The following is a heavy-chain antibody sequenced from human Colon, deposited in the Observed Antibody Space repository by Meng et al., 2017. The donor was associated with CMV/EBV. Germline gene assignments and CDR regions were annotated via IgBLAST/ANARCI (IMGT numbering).Heavy chain of an antibody. D-gene: IGHD1-1*01. J-gene: IGHJ4*02. CDR2: INPKSGDT. CDR3: ARGVVGGYNFGFPVAYYCDY. V-gene: IGHV1-2*02. Sequence: QGWLVQCGGEVKQPGASVRVSCMSYGYSFSGYYVHWVRQAPGQGLEWMGWINPKSGDTKYAQKFQDRVTMTRDTSIGTAYMDLSRLTSDDTALYYCARGVVGGYNFGFPVAYYCDYWGQGTLVTVSS. CDR1: GYSFSGYY.